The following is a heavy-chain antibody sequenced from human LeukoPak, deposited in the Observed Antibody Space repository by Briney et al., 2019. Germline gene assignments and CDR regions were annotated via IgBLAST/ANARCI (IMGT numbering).Heavy chain of an antibody. Sequence: ASVKVSCKASGGTFSSYAISWVRQAPGQGLEWMGGIIPIFGTANYAQKFQGRVTITADKSTSTAYMELSSLRSEDTAVYYCARPVYYDILTGYSGRSWFDPWGQGTLVTVSS. J-gene: IGHJ5*02. D-gene: IGHD3-9*01. CDR2: IIPIFGTA. V-gene: IGHV1-69*06. CDR1: GGTFSSYA. CDR3: ARPVYYDILTGYSGRSWFDP.